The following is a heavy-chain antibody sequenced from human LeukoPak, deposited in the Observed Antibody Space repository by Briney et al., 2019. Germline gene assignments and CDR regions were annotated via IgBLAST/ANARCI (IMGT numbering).Heavy chain of an antibody. V-gene: IGHV3-11*01. CDR2: ISSSGSTI. Sequence: GSLRLSCAASGSTFSDYYMSWIRQAPGKGLEWVSYISSSGSTIYYADSVKGRFTISRDNAKNSLYLQMNSLRAEDTAVYYCARDHGDGYNYAHCGQGTLVTVSS. CDR1: GSTFSDYY. CDR3: ARDHGDGYNYAH. D-gene: IGHD5-24*01. J-gene: IGHJ4*02.